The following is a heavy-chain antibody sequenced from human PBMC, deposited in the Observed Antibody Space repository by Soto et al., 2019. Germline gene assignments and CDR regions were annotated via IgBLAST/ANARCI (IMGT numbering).Heavy chain of an antibody. CDR3: ARAKSITIFGVVINNWFDP. CDR1: GYTFTSYY. Sequence: ASVKVSCKASGYTFTSYYMHWVRQAPGQGLEWMGIISPSGGSTSYAQKFQGRVTMTRDTSTSTVYMELSSLRSEDTAVYYCARAKSITIFGVVINNWFDPWGQGTLVTVSS. V-gene: IGHV1-46*01. D-gene: IGHD3-3*01. J-gene: IGHJ5*02. CDR2: ISPSGGST.